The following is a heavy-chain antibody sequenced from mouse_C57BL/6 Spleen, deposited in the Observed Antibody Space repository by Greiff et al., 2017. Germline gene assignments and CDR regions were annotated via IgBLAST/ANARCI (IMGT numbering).Heavy chain of an antibody. V-gene: IGHV5-17*01. J-gene: IGHJ3*01. CDR1: GFTFSDYG. CDR3: ARQWLEGFAY. CDR2: ISSGSSTI. D-gene: IGHD2-2*01. Sequence: DVHLVESGGGLVKPGGSLKLSCAASGFTFSDYGMHWVRQAPEKGLEWVAYISSGSSTIYYADTVKGRFTISRDNAKNTLFLQMTSLRSEDTAMYYCARQWLEGFAYWGQGTLVTVSA.